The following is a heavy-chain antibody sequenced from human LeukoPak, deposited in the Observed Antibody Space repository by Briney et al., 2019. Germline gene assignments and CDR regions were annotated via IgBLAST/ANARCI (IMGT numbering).Heavy chain of an antibody. Sequence: GASVKVSCKASGYTFTSYDINWVRQATGQGLEWMGWMNPNSGNTGYAQKFQGRVTMTRNTSISTAYMELSSLRSEDTAVYYCARAEYSSSWYGSGIYWFDPWGQGTLVTVSS. J-gene: IGHJ5*02. V-gene: IGHV1-8*01. CDR2: MNPNSGNT. CDR1: GYTFTSYD. D-gene: IGHD6-13*01. CDR3: ARAEYSSSWYGSGIYWFDP.